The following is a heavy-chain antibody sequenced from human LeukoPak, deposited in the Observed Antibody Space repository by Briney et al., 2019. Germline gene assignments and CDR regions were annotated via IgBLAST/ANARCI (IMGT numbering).Heavy chain of an antibody. CDR1: GFTFSSYS. CDR2: ISSSSSTI. D-gene: IGHD3-10*01. V-gene: IGHV3-48*04. J-gene: IGHJ4*02. CDR3: ARMYYYGSGSYYNLDY. Sequence: PGGSLRLSCAASGFTFSSYSMNWVRQAPGKGLEWVSYISSSSSTIYYADSVKGRFTISRDNAKNSLYLQMNSLRVEDTAVYYCARMYYYGSGSYYNLDYWGQGTLVTVSS.